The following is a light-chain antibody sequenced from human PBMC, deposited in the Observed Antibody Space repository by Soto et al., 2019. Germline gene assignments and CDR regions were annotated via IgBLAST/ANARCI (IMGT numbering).Light chain of an antibody. V-gene: IGKV1-39*01. CDR1: QSIRGY. CDR3: QQGYTTPIT. Sequence: DIQMTQAPSSLSASVGDRVTITCRASQSIRGYLNWCQQEPWRAPRLLIYPASSWQSGVPPRFSGSGAWTDFTLTISSLQEEDVVTDHCQQGYTTPITFGQGTRLEI. J-gene: IGKJ5*01. CDR2: PAS.